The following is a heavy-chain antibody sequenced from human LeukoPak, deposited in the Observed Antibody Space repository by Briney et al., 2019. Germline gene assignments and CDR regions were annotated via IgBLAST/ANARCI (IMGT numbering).Heavy chain of an antibody. CDR2: ISWDGGST. CDR3: AKGTLRARVISPYYYYYYMDV. CDR1: GFTFDDYA. V-gene: IGHV3-43D*03. Sequence: GGSLRLSCAASGFTFDDYAMHWVRQAPGKGLEWVSLISWDGGSTYYADSVKGRFTISRDNSKNSLYLQMNSLRAEDTALYYCAKGTLRARVISPYYYYYYMDVRGKGTTVTVSS. J-gene: IGHJ6*03. D-gene: IGHD2/OR15-2a*01.